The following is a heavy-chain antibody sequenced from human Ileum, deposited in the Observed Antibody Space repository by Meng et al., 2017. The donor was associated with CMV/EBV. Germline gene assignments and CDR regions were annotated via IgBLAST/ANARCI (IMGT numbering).Heavy chain of an antibody. D-gene: IGHD2-21*01. Sequence: QGRLHESGPGLVKPSQTLSPTCRCSGDSISSDNYHWGWIRQPAGKGLEWIGQRHKNGNDNYNASLKSRVTISIDTSKNQFSLTLTSVTAADTAVYYCAIYYGGVGGRGYWAQGTLVTVSS. CDR2: RHKNGND. V-gene: IGHV4-61*02. J-gene: IGHJ4*02. CDR3: AIYYGGVGGRGY. CDR1: GDSISSDNYH.